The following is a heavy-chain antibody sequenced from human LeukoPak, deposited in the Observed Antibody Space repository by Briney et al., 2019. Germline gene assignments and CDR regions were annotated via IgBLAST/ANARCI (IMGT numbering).Heavy chain of an antibody. Sequence: GESLKISCKGSGYSFTSYWIGGLRQMPGKGLEGRGIIYPGDSDNRYNPSFQGQVTISADKSISTAYLQWSSLQASDTAMYYCARQGTPLWFGELREVKNYYYYYMDVWGKGTTVTVSS. CDR1: GYSFTSYW. J-gene: IGHJ6*03. CDR2: IYPGDSDN. CDR3: ARQGTPLWFGELREVKNYYYYYMDV. V-gene: IGHV5-51*01. D-gene: IGHD3-10*01.